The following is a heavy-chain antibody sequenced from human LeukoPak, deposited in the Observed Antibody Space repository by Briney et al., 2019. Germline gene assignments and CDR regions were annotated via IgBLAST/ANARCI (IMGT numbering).Heavy chain of an antibody. CDR3: TRDPYF. Sequence: GGSLRLSCTVSGFTFGDYAMSWFRQAPGKGREWVGFIRSKAYGGTTEYTASVKGRVTISRDDDKSIACLQMNSRKTEDTAVYYCTRDPYFWGQGTLVTVSS. CDR2: IRSKAYGGTT. J-gene: IGHJ4*02. CDR1: GFTFGDYA. D-gene: IGHD3-10*01. V-gene: IGHV3-49*01.